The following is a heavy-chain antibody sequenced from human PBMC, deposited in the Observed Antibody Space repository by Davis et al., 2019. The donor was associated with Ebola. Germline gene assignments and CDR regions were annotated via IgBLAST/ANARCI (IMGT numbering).Heavy chain of an antibody. CDR3: SSWVSSHFDF. D-gene: IGHD6-13*01. V-gene: IGHV4-59*03. CDR2: IYYSGST. J-gene: IGHJ4*02. CDR1: GGSIGRYY. Sequence: PGGSLRLSCTVSGGSIGRYYWSWIRQPPGKGLEWIGYIYYSGSTKYNPSLQSRVTISVDRSKNQLSLKLSSVTAADTAVYYCSSWVSSHFDFWGRGTLVTVSS.